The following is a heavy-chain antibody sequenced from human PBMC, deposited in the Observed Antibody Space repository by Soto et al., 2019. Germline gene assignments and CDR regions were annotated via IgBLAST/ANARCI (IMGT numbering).Heavy chain of an antibody. CDR3: ARLDIAAYQWKPGVFDY. J-gene: IGHJ4*02. V-gene: IGHV4-59*08. Sequence: SETLSLTCTVSGGSISSYYWSWIRQPPGKGLEWIGYIYYSGSTNYNPSLKSRVTISVDTSKNQFSLKLSSVTAADTAVYYCARLDIAAYQWKPGVFDYWGQGTLVTVSS. D-gene: IGHD6-6*01. CDR2: IYYSGST. CDR1: GGSISSYY.